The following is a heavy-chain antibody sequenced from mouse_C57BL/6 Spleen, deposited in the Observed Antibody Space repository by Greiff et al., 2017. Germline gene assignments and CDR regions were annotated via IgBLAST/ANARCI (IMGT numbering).Heavy chain of an antibody. CDR1: GYSFTDYN. J-gene: IGHJ1*03. D-gene: IGHD1-1*01. Sequence: EVKLQESGPELVKPGASVKISCKASGYSFTDYNMNWVKQSNGKSLEWIGVINPNYGTTSYNQKFKGKATLTVDQSSSTAYMQLNSLTSEDSAVYYCAREAFYGSSYHWYFDVWGTGTTVTVSS. CDR3: AREAFYGSSYHWYFDV. V-gene: IGHV1-39*01. CDR2: INPNYGTT.